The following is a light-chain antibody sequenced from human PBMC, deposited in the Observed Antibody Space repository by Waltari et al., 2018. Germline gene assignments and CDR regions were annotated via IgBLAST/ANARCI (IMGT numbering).Light chain of an antibody. CDR2: GAS. CDR1: QSVNRS. V-gene: IGKV3-20*01. CDR3: QHYVRLPAT. J-gene: IGKJ1*01. Sequence: IVLTQSPGTLYLSPGERATLSCRARQSVNRSLAWYQQKPGQDPKLLIYGASTRATGIPDRFTGSGSVTDFSLTISGLEPEDFAIYFCQHYVRLPATFGQGTKVEIK.